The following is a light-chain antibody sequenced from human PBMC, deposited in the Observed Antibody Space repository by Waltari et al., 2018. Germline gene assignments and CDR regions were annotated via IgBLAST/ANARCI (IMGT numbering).Light chain of an antibody. CDR2: SSN. CDR1: YSNIGSNS. CDR3: AAWDNSLRSGL. V-gene: IGLV1-47*02. Sequence: QSVLTQPPSASGAPGQSVTITCYGSYSNIGSNSVYWYQQLPGTAPKLLIYSSNQRPSGIPDRFSGSKSGTSASLAITGLRSEDEADYYCAAWDNSLRSGLFGGGTRLTVL. J-gene: IGLJ7*01.